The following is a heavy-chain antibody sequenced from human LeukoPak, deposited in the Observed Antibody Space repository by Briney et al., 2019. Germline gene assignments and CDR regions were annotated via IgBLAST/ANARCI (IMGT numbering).Heavy chain of an antibody. CDR1: GFTFSSYW. CDR2: INSDASSI. CDR3: ARFRTWGDKAFDY. D-gene: IGHD2-21*02. V-gene: IGHV3-74*01. Sequence: GGSLRLSCAASGFTFSSYWMHWVRQAPGRGLVWVSRINSDASSINYADSVKGRFTISRDSAKNSLYLQMNSLRAEDTAVYYCARFRTWGDKAFDYWGQGTLVTVSS. J-gene: IGHJ4*02.